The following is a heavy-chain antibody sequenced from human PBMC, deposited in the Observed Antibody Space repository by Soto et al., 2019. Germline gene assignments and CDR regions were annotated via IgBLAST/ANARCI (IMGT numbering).Heavy chain of an antibody. D-gene: IGHD3-10*01. CDR2: IWYDGSNK. CDR1: GFTFSSYG. J-gene: IGHJ4*02. Sequence: QPGGSLRLSCAASGFTFSSYGMHWVRQAPGKGLEWVAVIWYDGSNKYYADSVKGRFTISRDNSKNTLYLQMNSLRAEDTAVYYCARDRGDGYTTAYTFDYWGQGTLVTVS. CDR3: ARDRGDGYTTAYTFDY. V-gene: IGHV3-33*01.